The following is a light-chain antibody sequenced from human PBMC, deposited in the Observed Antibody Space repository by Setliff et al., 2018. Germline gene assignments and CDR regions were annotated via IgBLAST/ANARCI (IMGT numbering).Light chain of an antibody. J-gene: IGLJ2*01. V-gene: IGLV2-14*03. Sequence: ALTQPAAVSGSPGQSITTACSGTSSDVGSYDLVSWYQQHPGKAPKLIIYAVSDRPSGVSNRFSGSKSGNTASLTISGLQTEDEADYYCAVWDDNLNGPVFGGGTK. CDR2: AVS. CDR3: AVWDDNLNGPV. CDR1: SSDVGSYDL.